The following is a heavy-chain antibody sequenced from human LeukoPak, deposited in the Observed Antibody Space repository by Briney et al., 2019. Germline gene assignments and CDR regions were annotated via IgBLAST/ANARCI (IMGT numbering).Heavy chain of an antibody. Sequence: ASVKVSCTGSGYTFTGYWIQWVRQAPGQGLEWMGLINPDGGSTAYAHRFQGRVTMTRDTSTSTVYMDLSSLRSEDTAMYYCARAPRNSSTMLDYWGQGTLVTVSS. V-gene: IGHV1-46*01. CDR1: GYTFTGYW. CDR3: ARAPRNSSTMLDY. CDR2: INPDGGST. D-gene: IGHD6-13*01. J-gene: IGHJ4*02.